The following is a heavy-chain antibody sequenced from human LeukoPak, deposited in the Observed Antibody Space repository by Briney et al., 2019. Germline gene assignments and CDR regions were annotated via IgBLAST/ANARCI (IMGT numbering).Heavy chain of an antibody. CDR1: GYTFTSYG. Sequence: ASVKVSCKASGYTFTSYGISWVRQAPGQGLEWMGWISAYNGNTNYAQKLQGRVTMTTDTSTSTAYMELSSLRSEDTAVYYCARPQSGSSGYSYYFDYWGQGTLVTVSS. CDR3: ARPQSGSSGYSYYFDY. D-gene: IGHD3-22*01. J-gene: IGHJ4*02. V-gene: IGHV1-18*01. CDR2: ISAYNGNT.